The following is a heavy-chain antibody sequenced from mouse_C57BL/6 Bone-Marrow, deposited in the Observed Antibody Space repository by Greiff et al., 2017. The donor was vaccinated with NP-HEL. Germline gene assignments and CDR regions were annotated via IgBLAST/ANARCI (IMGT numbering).Heavy chain of an antibody. V-gene: IGHV1-26*01. Sequence: EVQLQQSGPELVKPGASVKISCKASGYTFTDYYMNWVKQSHGKSLEWIGDINPNNGGTSYNQKFKGKATLTVDKSSSTAYMELRSLTSEDSAVYYCAITTVVVLYYYAMDYWGQGTSVTVSS. CDR3: AITTVVVLYYYAMDY. J-gene: IGHJ4*01. CDR2: INPNNGGT. D-gene: IGHD1-1*01. CDR1: GYTFTDYY.